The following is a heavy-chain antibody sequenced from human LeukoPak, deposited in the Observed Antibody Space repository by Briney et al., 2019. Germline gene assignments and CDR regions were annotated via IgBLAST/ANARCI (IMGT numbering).Heavy chain of an antibody. CDR3: ARHLFGAAAGPYYFDY. D-gene: IGHD6-13*01. Sequence: SQTLSLTCTVSGGSINNGGYYWSWIRQHPGKGLEWIGYIYYSGSSYYNPSLRSRVTISVDTSKNHFSLKLSSVTAADTAVYYCARHLFGAAAGPYYFDYWGQGTLVTVSS. CDR1: GGSINNGGYY. V-gene: IGHV4-31*03. J-gene: IGHJ4*02. CDR2: IYYSGSS.